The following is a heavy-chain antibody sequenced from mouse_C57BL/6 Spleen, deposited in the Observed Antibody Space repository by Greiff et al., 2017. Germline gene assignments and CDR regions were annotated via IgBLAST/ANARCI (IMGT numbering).Heavy chain of an antibody. Sequence: EVKVVESGGGLVQPKGSLTLSCAASGFPFNTYAMHWVRQAPGKGLEWVARIRSKSSNYATSYADSVKDRFTISKDDSQSMLYLQMNNLKTEDTAMYYCVRDHYYGSLDYWGQGTTLTVSS. CDR2: IRSKSSNYAT. CDR3: VRDHYYGSLDY. CDR1: GFPFNTYA. V-gene: IGHV10-3*01. J-gene: IGHJ2*01. D-gene: IGHD1-1*01.